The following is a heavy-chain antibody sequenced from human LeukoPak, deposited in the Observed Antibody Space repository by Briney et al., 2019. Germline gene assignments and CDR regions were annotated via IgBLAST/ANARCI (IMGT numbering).Heavy chain of an antibody. Sequence: ASVKVSCKASGYTFTSYGISWVRQAPGQGLEWMGWIKPNSGGTKFAQKFQGRDTMTRDTSISTAYMDLSRLRSDDTAVYYCARAGHYDFNYFDPWGQGTLVTVSS. V-gene: IGHV1-2*02. J-gene: IGHJ5*02. CDR2: IKPNSGGT. D-gene: IGHD4-11*01. CDR1: GYTFTSYG. CDR3: ARAGHYDFNYFDP.